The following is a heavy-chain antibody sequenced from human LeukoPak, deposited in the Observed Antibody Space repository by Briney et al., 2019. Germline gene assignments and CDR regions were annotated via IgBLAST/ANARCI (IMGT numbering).Heavy chain of an antibody. J-gene: IGHJ4*02. D-gene: IGHD3-10*01. V-gene: IGHV4-34*01. CDR2: INHSGST. Sequence: SETLSLTCAVYGGSFSGYYWSWIRQPPGKGLEWIGEINHSGSTNYNPSLKSRVTISVDTSKNQFSLKLSSVTAADTAVYCCARGRYGSGSYYDDYWGQGTLVTVSS. CDR1: GGSFSGYY. CDR3: ARGRYGSGSYYDDY.